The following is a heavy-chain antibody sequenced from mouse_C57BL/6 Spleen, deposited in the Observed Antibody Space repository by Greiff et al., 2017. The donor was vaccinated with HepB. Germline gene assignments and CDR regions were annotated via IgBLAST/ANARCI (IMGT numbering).Heavy chain of an antibody. Sequence: EVQLQQSGPGLVKPSQSLSLTCTVPGYSITSGYDWHWIRHFPGNKLEWMGYISYSGSTNYNPSLKSRISITHDTSKNHFFLKLNSVTTEDTATYYWARGRYDGPFDYWGQGTTLTVAS. CDR3: ARGRYDGPFDY. V-gene: IGHV3-1*01. CDR2: ISYSGST. CDR1: GYSITSGYD. D-gene: IGHD2-12*01. J-gene: IGHJ2*01.